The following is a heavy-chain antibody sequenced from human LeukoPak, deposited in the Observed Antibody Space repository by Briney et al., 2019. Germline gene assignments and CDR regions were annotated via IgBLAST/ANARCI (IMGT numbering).Heavy chain of an antibody. CDR2: IWYDGSNK. CDR3: ARDRAAARMDV. J-gene: IGHJ6*04. CDR1: GFTFRSHG. V-gene: IGHV3-33*01. D-gene: IGHD6-13*01. Sequence: GRSLRLSCAASGFTFRSHGMHWVRPAPGKRLEWVAIIWYDGSNKYYADSVKGRFTISRGNSKNTLYLQMNSLRAEDTAVYYCARDRAAARMDVWVKGTTVTVSS.